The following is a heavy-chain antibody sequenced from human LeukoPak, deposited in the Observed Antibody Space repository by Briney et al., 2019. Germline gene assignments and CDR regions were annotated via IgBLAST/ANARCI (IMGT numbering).Heavy chain of an antibody. J-gene: IGHJ6*03. D-gene: IGHD1/OR15-1a*01. Sequence: GGSLRLSCAASGFTFDDYGMSWVRQAPGKGLEWVSGINWNGGSTGYADSVKGRFTISRDNAKNSLYLQMNSLRAVDTALYYCARDRGFENNYYYYMDVWGKGTTVTVSS. CDR3: ARDRGFENNYYYYMDV. V-gene: IGHV3-20*04. CDR1: GFTFDDYG. CDR2: INWNGGST.